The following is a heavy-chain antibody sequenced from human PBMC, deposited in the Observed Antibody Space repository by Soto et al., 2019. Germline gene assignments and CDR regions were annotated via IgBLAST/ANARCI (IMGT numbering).Heavy chain of an antibody. CDR1: GGSFSSGGYY. Sequence: SETLSLTCTVSGGSFSSGGYYWSWIRQHPGKGLEWIGYIYYSGSPYYKTSLKNRITISVDTSKIQFSLKLSSVTAADTAVYYCARRGYSYGTFDYWGQGTLVTVS. D-gene: IGHD5-18*01. CDR3: ARRGYSYGTFDY. V-gene: IGHV4-31*03. CDR2: IYYSGSP. J-gene: IGHJ4*02.